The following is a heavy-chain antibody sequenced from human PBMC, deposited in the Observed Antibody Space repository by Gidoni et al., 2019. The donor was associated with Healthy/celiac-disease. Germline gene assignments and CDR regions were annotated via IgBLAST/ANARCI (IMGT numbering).Heavy chain of an antibody. D-gene: IGHD3-22*01. J-gene: IGHJ4*02. CDR1: VFTFDDYA. CDR2: ISWNSGSI. Sequence: EVQLVESGGGLVQPGRSLRLSCAASVFTFDDYAMHWVRRAPGKGLGWVSGISWNSGSIGYADSVKGRFTISRDNAKNSLYLQMNSLRAEDTALYYCAKHEGTYYYDSSSQGFDYWGQGTLVTVSS. CDR3: AKHEGTYYYDSSSQGFDY. V-gene: IGHV3-9*01.